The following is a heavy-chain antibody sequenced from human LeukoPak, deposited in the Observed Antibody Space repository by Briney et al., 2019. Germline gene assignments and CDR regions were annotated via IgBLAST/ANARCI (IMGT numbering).Heavy chain of an antibody. CDR1: GGSFSGYY. D-gene: IGHD4-23*01. Sequence: SETLSLTCAVYGGSFSGYYWSWIRQPPGKGLEWIGGINHSGSTNYNPSLKSRVTISVDTSKNQFSLKLSSVTAADTAVYYCARTRGGVVTRVRNYYYYYMDVWGKGTTATISS. V-gene: IGHV4-34*01. J-gene: IGHJ6*03. CDR2: INHSGST. CDR3: ARTRGGVVTRVRNYYYYYMDV.